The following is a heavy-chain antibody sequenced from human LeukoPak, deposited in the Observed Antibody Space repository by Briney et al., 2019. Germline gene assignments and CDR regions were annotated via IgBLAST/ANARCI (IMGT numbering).Heavy chain of an antibody. CDR3: ARAHGGYYFDY. D-gene: IGHD3-10*01. CDR2: TNYRGFI. J-gene: IGHJ4*02. Sequence: PSETLSLTCTVSGASISRSDYFWGWIRQPPGKGLEWTGSTNYRGFIHHNPSLKSRVTISVDTSTNQFSLKLSSVTAADTAVYYCARAHGGYYFDYWGQGTLVTVSS. V-gene: IGHV4-39*01. CDR1: GASISRSDYF.